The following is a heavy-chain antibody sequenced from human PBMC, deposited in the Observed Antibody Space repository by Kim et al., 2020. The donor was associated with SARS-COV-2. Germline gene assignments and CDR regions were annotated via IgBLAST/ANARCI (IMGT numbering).Heavy chain of an antibody. Sequence: SVKVSCKTSGGSFTDYAVSWVRQVPGQGLEWMGGIIPLFRTINYAPNFRDRVTIAADVSTGTVHMEMSSLRSEDTAIYYCARSLGRHSLTGYAFGDWGQGTLVTVSS. D-gene: IGHD3-9*01. CDR2: IIPLFRTI. CDR3: ARSLGRHSLTGYAFGD. CDR1: GGSFTDYA. J-gene: IGHJ4*02. V-gene: IGHV1-69*13.